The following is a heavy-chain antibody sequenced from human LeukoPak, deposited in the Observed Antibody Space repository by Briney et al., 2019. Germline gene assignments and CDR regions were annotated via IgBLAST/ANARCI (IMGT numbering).Heavy chain of an antibody. J-gene: IGHJ1*01. CDR1: GRSISSYY. Sequence: PSETLSLTCTVSGRSISSYYWSWLRHPPGKGLEWIGYIYYSGSTNYNPSLKSRVTISVDTSKNQFSLKLSSVTAADTAVYYCASYCSSTSCHGFQHWGQGTLVTVSS. CDR2: IYYSGST. D-gene: IGHD2-2*01. V-gene: IGHV4-59*01. CDR3: ASYCSSTSCHGFQH.